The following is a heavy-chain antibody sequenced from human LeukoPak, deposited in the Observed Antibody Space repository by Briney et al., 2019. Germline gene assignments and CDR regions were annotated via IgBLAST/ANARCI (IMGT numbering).Heavy chain of an antibody. J-gene: IGHJ3*02. V-gene: IGHV3-23*01. D-gene: IGHD5-18*01. CDR1: GFTLSSHG. CDR3: AKAGGYPDAFDI. CDR2: ISGSGGST. Sequence: GGSLRLSCAASGFTLSSHGMYWVRQAPGKGLEWVSHISGSGGSTYYAASVKGRFTISRDNSRNTLYLQMNSLRAEDTAVYYCAKAGGYPDAFDIWGQGTMVTVSS.